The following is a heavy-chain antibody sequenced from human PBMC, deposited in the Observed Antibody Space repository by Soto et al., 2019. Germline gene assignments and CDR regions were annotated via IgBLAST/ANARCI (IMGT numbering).Heavy chain of an antibody. V-gene: IGHV3-23*01. CDR1: GFAFSSYA. J-gene: IGHJ3*02. CDR2: ITLSSGTT. Sequence: GGFLRLSCAASGFAFSSYAMSWVRQAPGKGLEWVSSITLSSGTTYYADSVKGRFSISRDNSKNTLSLQMNSLRAEDTALYYCTKGSSGSYYSASAIWGPGTMVTVSS. CDR3: TKGSSGSYYSASAI. D-gene: IGHD1-26*01.